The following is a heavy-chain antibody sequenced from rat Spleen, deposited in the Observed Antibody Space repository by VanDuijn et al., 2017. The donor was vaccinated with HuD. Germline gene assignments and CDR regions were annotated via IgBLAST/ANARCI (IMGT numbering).Heavy chain of an antibody. CDR2: MRYNGDT. J-gene: IGHJ2*01. D-gene: IGHD1-2*01. CDR3: ARVGYSSYIRYFDY. CDR1: GFSLTNYG. Sequence: QVQLKESGPGLVQPSQTLSLTCTVSGFSLTNYGINWVRQPPGKGLEWMGRMRYNGDTSYNSALKSRLSISRDTSKSQVFLKMNSLQTEDTATYYCARVGYSSYIRYFDYWGQGVMVTVSS. V-gene: IGHV2-63*01.